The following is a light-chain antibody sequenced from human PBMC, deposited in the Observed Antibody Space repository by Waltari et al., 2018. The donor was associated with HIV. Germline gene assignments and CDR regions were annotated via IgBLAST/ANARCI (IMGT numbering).Light chain of an antibody. J-gene: IGKJ4*01. CDR2: ATS. CDR1: QGISSW. V-gene: IGKV1D-12*01. Sequence: ITITCRASQGISSWLAWYQQKPGEAPKLLIYATSGLQTGVPSRFRGSGFGTEFTLTISSLQPEDFATYYCQQANSFPLTFGGGTKVEIK. CDR3: QQANSFPLT.